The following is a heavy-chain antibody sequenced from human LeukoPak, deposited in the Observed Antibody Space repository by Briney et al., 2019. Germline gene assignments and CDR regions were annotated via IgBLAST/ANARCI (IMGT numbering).Heavy chain of an antibody. D-gene: IGHD1-26*01. V-gene: IGHV3-23*01. CDR3: AKKVVVGATSPYSDFQD. CDR2: ISGSGVTT. CDR1: GFTFSSYA. Sequence: RPGGSLRLSCEASGFTFSSYAMSWVRQAPGKGLEWVSAISGSGVTTHYAGSVKGRFSISRDNSKNTLYLQMNSLRAEDTALYYCAKKVVVGATSPYSDFQDWGQGTLVTVSS. J-gene: IGHJ1*01.